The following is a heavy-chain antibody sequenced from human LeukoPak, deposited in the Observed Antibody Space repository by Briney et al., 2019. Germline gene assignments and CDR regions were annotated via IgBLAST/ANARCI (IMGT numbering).Heavy chain of an antibody. CDR2: MSPNSGDT. Sequence: GASVKVSCKASGYTFTTHDINWVRQATGQGLEWLGWMSPNSGDTGYAQKFQGRATITADESTSTAYMELSSLRSEDTAVYYCARDLSEEYYYYGMDVWGQGTTVTVSS. J-gene: IGHJ6*02. V-gene: IGHV1-8*01. CDR3: ARDLSEEYYYYGMDV. CDR1: GYTFTTHD.